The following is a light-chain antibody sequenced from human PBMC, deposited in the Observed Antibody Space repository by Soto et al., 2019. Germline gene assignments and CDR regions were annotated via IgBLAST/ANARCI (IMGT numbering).Light chain of an antibody. CDR1: QDISNY. Sequence: DIQMTQSPSSLSASVGDRVTITCRASQDISNYLAWYQQKPGRVPKVLIYAASTLQSGVPSRFSAIGSGTYFTLTISSLQPEDVATYYCQKYNRAPLTFGGGTKVEIK. CDR2: AAS. J-gene: IGKJ4*01. CDR3: QKYNRAPLT. V-gene: IGKV1-27*01.